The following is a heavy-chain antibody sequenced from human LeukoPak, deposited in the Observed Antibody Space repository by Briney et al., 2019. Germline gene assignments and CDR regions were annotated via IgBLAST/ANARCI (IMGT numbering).Heavy chain of an antibody. Sequence: SETLSLTCDVSVGSIGGYYWSWIRQSPEKGLEWIGYIYSSGSTNYNPSLKSRVTMSVDTSKNQLSLKVSSVTAADTAVYYCARSSGWNYARPFGYWGQGTLVTVSS. J-gene: IGHJ4*02. D-gene: IGHD1-7*01. CDR1: VGSIGGYY. CDR2: IYSSGST. CDR3: ARSSGWNYARPFGY. V-gene: IGHV4-59*01.